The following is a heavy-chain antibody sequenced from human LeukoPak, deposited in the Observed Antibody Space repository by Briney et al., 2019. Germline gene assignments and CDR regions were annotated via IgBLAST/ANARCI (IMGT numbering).Heavy chain of an antibody. Sequence: GGSLRLSCAASGFTFSSYSMNWVRQAPGKGLEWVSSISSSSSYIYYADSVKGRFTISRDNAKNSLYLQVNSLRAEDTALYYCARDLGYSSSFRGFDYWGQGTLVTVSS. CDR3: ARDLGYSSSFRGFDY. CDR2: ISSSSSYI. V-gene: IGHV3-21*01. D-gene: IGHD6-6*01. J-gene: IGHJ4*02. CDR1: GFTFSSYS.